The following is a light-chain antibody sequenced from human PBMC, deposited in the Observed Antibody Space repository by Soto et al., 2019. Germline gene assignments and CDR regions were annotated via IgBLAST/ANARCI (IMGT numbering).Light chain of an antibody. J-gene: IGLJ2*01. Sequence: QSVLTQPPSAAGPPGQRVSISCSGSYSNLNTNTVNWYQHLPGTAHKLLIFSNNQRPSGVPDRLSGSQAGTSASRAITGVQSEDEADYSWAAWDDSLNGRVFGGGTKLNVL. CDR1: YSNLNTNT. CDR2: SNN. CDR3: AAWDDSLNGRV. V-gene: IGLV1-44*01.